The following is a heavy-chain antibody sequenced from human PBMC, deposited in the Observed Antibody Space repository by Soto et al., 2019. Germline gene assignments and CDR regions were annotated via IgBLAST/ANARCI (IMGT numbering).Heavy chain of an antibody. CDR2: IYPSDSDT. J-gene: IGHJ4*02. Sequence: PGESLKISCKGSGYSFTSYWIGWVRQMPGKGLEWMGIIYPSDSDTRYSPSFQGQVTISADKPISTAYLQWSSLKASDTAMYYCARHLTSSGWYGYYFDYWGQGTLVTVSS. CDR1: GYSFTSYW. D-gene: IGHD6-19*01. V-gene: IGHV5-51*01. CDR3: ARHLTSSGWYGYYFDY.